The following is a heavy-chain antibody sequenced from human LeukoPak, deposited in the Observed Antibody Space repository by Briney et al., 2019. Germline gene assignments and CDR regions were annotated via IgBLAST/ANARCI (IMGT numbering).Heavy chain of an antibody. Sequence: ASVKVSCKASGGTFSSYAISWVRQAPGQGLEWMGGIIPIFGTANYAQKFQGRVTITADESTSTAYMELSSLRSEDTAVYYCARGGYSGNYNSYFDYWGQGTLVTVSS. J-gene: IGHJ4*02. D-gene: IGHD1-26*01. CDR2: IIPIFGTA. CDR1: GGTFSSYA. CDR3: ARGGYSGNYNSYFDY. V-gene: IGHV1-69*13.